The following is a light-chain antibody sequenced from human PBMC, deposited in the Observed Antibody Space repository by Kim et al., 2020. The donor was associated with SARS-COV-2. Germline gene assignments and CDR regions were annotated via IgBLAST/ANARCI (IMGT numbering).Light chain of an antibody. J-gene: IGKJ2*01. CDR3: PQYGGSPYT. CDR2: VAP. V-gene: IGKV3-20*01. Sequence: LSPGKRAPLSRRASQSVSIIYLAWYEQKPGQAPRLLRSVAPTRATASPDRLRGTGYGTDFTLTMRRLEPEDFVVYYCPQYGGSPYTLGQGHKLE. CDR1: QSVSIIY.